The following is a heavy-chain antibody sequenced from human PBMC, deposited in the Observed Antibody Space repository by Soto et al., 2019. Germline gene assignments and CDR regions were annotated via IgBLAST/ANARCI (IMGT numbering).Heavy chain of an antibody. V-gene: IGHV1-46*01. J-gene: IGHJ5*02. CDR3: ARSSGGNFGIIIEGSNWFDP. Sequence: VRQAPGQGLEWMGVINPHGGSTKYAQKFQGRITMTRDTSRSTVYMELSSLRSDDTAIYYCARSSGGNFGIIIEGSNWFDPWGQGTLVTVSS. D-gene: IGHD3-3*01. CDR2: INPHGGST.